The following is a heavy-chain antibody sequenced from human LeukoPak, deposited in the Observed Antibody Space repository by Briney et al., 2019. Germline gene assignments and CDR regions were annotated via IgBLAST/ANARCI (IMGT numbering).Heavy chain of an antibody. CDR2: ISSSSSYI. J-gene: IGHJ4*02. CDR1: GFTFSTYA. D-gene: IGHD3-22*01. CDR3: ARDPYGSSGRGEYYFDY. V-gene: IGHV3-21*01. Sequence: PGGSLRLSCAASGFTFSTYAMSWVRQAPGKGLEWVSSISSSSSYIYYADSVKGRFTISRDNAKNSLYLQMNSLRAEDTAVYYCARDPYGSSGRGEYYFDYWGQGTLVTVSS.